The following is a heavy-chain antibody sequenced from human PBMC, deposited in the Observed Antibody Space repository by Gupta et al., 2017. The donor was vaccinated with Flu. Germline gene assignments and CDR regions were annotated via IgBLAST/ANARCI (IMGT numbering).Heavy chain of an antibody. CDR3: ARGLGYCTRTTCYTADF. J-gene: IGHJ4*02. Sequence: YMHWVRQAPGQGLEWMGIINPSGGSTNYAQKFQGRVTMTRDTSTSTVYMELSSLRSEDTAVYYCARGLGYCTRTTCYTADFWGQGTLVTVSS. CDR1: Y. D-gene: IGHD2-2*02. V-gene: IGHV1-46*01. CDR2: INPSGGST.